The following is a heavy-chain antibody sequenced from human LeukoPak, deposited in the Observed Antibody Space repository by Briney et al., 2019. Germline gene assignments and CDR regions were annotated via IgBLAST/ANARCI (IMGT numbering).Heavy chain of an antibody. CDR3: ARGLSVARWGATRSLAY. D-gene: IGHD1-26*01. CDR1: GYTFTSYD. V-gene: IGHV1-8*01. CDR2: MNPNSGNT. J-gene: IGHJ4*02. Sequence: ASVKVSCKASGYTFTSYDINWVRQATGQGLEWMGWMNPNSGNTGYAQKFQGRVTTTRNTSISTAYMELSSLRSEDTAVYYCARGLSVARWGATRSLAYWGQGTLVTVSS.